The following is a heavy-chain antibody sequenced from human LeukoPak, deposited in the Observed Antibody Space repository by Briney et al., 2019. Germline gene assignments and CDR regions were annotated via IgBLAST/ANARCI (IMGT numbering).Heavy chain of an antibody. Sequence: SETLSLTCSVSGYSISRAYYWGWIRQSPGKGLEWIGNIHHSGDTLYNPSLKSRLTISVDLSKNQFSLKVTSVTAADTALYYCVRGEIGEADYWGQGALVTVSS. CDR3: VRGEIGEADY. CDR2: IHHSGDT. V-gene: IGHV4-38-2*02. D-gene: IGHD3-10*01. J-gene: IGHJ4*02. CDR1: GYSISRAYY.